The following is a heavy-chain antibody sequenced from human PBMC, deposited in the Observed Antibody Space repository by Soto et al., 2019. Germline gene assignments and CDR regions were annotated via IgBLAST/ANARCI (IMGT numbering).Heavy chain of an antibody. Sequence: PGGSLRLSCTGSGFPFSAYNINWVRQAPGKGLEWVSSITVGSSHRYQPNSMKGRFTISRDDAKNSVYLQIDSLRDEDTALYYCSRSPEVGVRGAYWGQGALVTVSS. CDR3: SRSPEVGVRGAY. CDR2: ITVGSSHR. V-gene: IGHV3-21*01. D-gene: IGHD3-16*01. J-gene: IGHJ4*02. CDR1: GFPFSAYN.